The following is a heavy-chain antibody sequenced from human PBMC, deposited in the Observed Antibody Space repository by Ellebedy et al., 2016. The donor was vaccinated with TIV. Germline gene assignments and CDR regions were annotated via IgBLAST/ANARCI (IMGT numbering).Heavy chain of an antibody. CDR2: IWYDGSNK. D-gene: IGHD5-12*01. J-gene: IGHJ4*02. CDR1: GFTFSSYG. CDR3: ARDPKSGYEGGYVDY. Sequence: GESLKISXAASGFTFSSYGMHWVRQAPGKGLEWVAVIWYDGSNKYYADSVKGRFTISRDNSKNTLYLQMNSLRAEDTAVYYCARDPKSGYEGGYVDYWGQGTLVTVSS. V-gene: IGHV3-33*01.